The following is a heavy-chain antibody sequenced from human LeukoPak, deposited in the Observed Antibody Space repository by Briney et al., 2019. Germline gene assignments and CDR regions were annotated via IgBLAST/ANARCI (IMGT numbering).Heavy chain of an antibody. V-gene: IGHV1-2*02. D-gene: IGHD2-2*01. CDR1: GYTFTGYY. Sequence: ASVKVSCKASGYTFTGYYMHWVRQAPGQGHEWMGWINPNSGGTNYAQKFQGRVTMTRDTSINTAYMELSRLRSDDTAVYYCARDCTSCYYYYGMDVWGQGTTVTVSS. CDR3: ARDCTSCYYYYGMDV. J-gene: IGHJ6*02. CDR2: INPNSGGT.